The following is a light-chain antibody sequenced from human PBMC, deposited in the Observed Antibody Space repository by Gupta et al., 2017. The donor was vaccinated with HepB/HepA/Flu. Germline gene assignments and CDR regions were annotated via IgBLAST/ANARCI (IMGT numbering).Light chain of an antibody. V-gene: IGKV1-5*01. J-gene: IGKJ2*01. CDR1: QNIVTS. Sequence: IQMTQSPSTLSASLGDRVIITCRASQNIVTSLAWYQQKPGNAPKFLIYEASKVKTGAPSRFSGSGSGTEFTLTISSRQPDDFATYYCQHENLSMSTFGQGTKLEI. CDR3: QHENLSMST. CDR2: EAS.